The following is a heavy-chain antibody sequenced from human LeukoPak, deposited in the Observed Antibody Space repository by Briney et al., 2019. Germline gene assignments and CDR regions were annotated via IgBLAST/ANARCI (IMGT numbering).Heavy chain of an antibody. CDR2: IYTSGST. CDR1: GGSISSYY. CDR3: ARLYPIGGDTAMVAYFDY. D-gene: IGHD5-18*01. J-gene: IGHJ4*02. V-gene: IGHV4-4*09. Sequence: SETLSLTCTVSGGSISSYYWSWIRQPPGKGLEWIGYIYTSGSTNYNPSLKSRVTISVDTSKNQFSLKLSSVTAADTAVYYCARLYPIGGDTAMVAYFDYWGQGTLATVSS.